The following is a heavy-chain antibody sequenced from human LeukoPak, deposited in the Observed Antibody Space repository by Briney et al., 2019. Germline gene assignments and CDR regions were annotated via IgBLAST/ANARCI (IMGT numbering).Heavy chain of an antibody. CDR3: ASAPISEGAAVGPFDY. CDR1: GLTFIRYT. D-gene: IGHD6-13*01. V-gene: IGHV3-21*01. J-gene: IGHJ4*02. Sequence: GGSLRLSCAASGLTFIRYTMNWVRQAPGKGLEWVSSMSSSGNYIYYADSVKGRFTISRDNAKNSLYLQMSSLRADDTAVYYCASAPISEGAAVGPFDYWGQGTLVTVSS. CDR2: MSSSGNYI.